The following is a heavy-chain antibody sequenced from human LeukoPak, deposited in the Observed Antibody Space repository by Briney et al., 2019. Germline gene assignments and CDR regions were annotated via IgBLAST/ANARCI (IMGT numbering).Heavy chain of an antibody. J-gene: IGHJ4*02. D-gene: IGHD6-13*01. CDR2: MNPNSGYT. CDR1: GGTFSSYA. Sequence: ASVKVSCKASGGTFSSYAINWVRQATGQGLEWMGWMNPNSGYTGYAQKFQGRVTITRNTSISTAYMELSSLRSEDTAAYFCARAPSYSSSWYSFDFWGQGTLVTVSS. V-gene: IGHV1-8*03. CDR3: ARAPSYSSSWYSFDF.